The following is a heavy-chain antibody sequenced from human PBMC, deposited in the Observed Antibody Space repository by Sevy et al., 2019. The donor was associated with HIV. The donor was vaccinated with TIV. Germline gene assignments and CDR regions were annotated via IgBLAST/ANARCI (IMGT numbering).Heavy chain of an antibody. V-gene: IGHV3-23*01. Sequence: GGSLRLSCAASGFTFTEFVMSWVRQAPGKGLEWVSTINSGGGSTYYADSVKGRFTISRDNSQNALDLKMNSLRAEDTAVYYCAKDVVGGYDDGSGYSDHWGQGTLVTVSS. D-gene: IGHD3-22*01. CDR2: INSGGGST. J-gene: IGHJ4*02. CDR1: GFTFTEFV. CDR3: AKDVVGGYDDGSGYSDH.